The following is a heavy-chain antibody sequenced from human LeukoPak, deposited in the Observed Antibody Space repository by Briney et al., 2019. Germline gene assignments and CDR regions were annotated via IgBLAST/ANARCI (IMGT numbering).Heavy chain of an antibody. Sequence: GGSLRLSCAASGFTFSSYEMNWVRQAPGKGLEWVSYISSSGSTIYYADSVKGRFTISRDNAKNSLYLQINSLRAEDTAVYYCARGPITMVRGAPPNWFDPWGQGTLVTVSS. J-gene: IGHJ5*02. V-gene: IGHV3-48*03. CDR3: ARGPITMVRGAPPNWFDP. CDR2: ISSSGSTI. CDR1: GFTFSSYE. D-gene: IGHD3-10*01.